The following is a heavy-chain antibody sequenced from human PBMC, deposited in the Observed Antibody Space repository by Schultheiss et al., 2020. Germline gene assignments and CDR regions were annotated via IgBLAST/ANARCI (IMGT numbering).Heavy chain of an antibody. V-gene: IGHV3-23*03. D-gene: IGHD4-17*01. CDR1: GFTFSSYA. CDR3: AKDYGDYAILYYFDY. Sequence: GGSLRLSCAASGFTFSSYAMSWVRQAPGKGLEWVSVIYSGGSTYYADSVKGRFTISRDNSKNTLYLQMNSLRAEDTAVYYCAKDYGDYAILYYFDYWGQGTLVTVSS. J-gene: IGHJ4*02. CDR2: IYSGGST.